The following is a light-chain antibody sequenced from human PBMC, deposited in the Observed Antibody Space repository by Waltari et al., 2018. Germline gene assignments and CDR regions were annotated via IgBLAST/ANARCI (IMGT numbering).Light chain of an antibody. CDR3: LQYDNMWT. V-gene: IGKV3-15*01. J-gene: IGKJ1*01. CDR2: DTS. Sequence: EIVMTQSPVTLSVSPGERATLSCRASQSIRATLAWYQQIPGQPPRLLIYDTSTRATGIPARFSGSGSGTEFTLTISSLQSEDFVVYYCLQYDNMWTFGQGTKVEIK. CDR1: QSIRAT.